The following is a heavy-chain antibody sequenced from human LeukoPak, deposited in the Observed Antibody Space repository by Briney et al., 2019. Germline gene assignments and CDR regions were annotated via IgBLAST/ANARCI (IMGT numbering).Heavy chain of an antibody. CDR3: AATGLRYFVWSHCFDY. CDR2: ISSSGSTI. CDR1: GFTFSDYY. D-gene: IGHD3-9*01. J-gene: IGHJ4*02. V-gene: IGHV3-11*04. Sequence: PGGSLRLSCAASGFTFSDYYMSWIRQAPGKGLEWVSYISSSGSTIYYADSVKGRFTISRDNAKNSLYLQMNSLRAEDTAVYYCAATGLRYFVWSHCFDYWGQGTLVTVSS.